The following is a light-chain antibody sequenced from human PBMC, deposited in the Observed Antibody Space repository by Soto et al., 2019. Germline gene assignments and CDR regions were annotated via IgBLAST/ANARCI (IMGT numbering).Light chain of an antibody. Sequence: QSALTQPASVSGSPGQSITISCTGTSSDVGGYNYVSWYQQHPGKAPKLMIYEVSNRPSGVSNCFSGSKSGNTASLTISGLQAEDEADYYCCSYTSSSTYVFGTGTKVTVL. V-gene: IGLV2-14*01. J-gene: IGLJ1*01. CDR3: CSYTSSSTYV. CDR2: EVS. CDR1: SSDVGGYNY.